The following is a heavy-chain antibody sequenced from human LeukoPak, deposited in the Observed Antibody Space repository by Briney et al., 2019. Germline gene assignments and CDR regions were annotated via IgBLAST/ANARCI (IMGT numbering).Heavy chain of an antibody. J-gene: IGHJ4*02. CDR1: GGSVGSGSYY. CDR2: IYTSGST. V-gene: IGHV4-61*02. Sequence: SETLSLTCTVSGGSVGSGSYYWSWIRQPAGEGLEWIGRIYTSGSTNYNPSLKSRVTISVDTSKNQFSLKLSSVTAADTAVYYCASWFRRYFDYWGQGTLVTVSS. CDR3: ASWFRRYFDY. D-gene: IGHD3-10*01.